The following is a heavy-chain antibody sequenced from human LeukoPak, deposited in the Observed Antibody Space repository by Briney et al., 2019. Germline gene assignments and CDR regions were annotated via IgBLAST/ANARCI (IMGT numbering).Heavy chain of an antibody. J-gene: IGHJ4*02. D-gene: IGHD3-22*01. Sequence: GGSLRLSCAASGFTFSSYSMNWVRQAPGKGLEWVSSISSSSSSYIYYTDSVKGRFTISRDNAKNSLYLQMNSLRAEDTAVYYCASDYYDSSGYYYALSYFDYWGQGTLVTVSS. V-gene: IGHV3-21*01. CDR3: ASDYYDSSGYYYALSYFDY. CDR1: GFTFSSYS. CDR2: ISSSSSSYI.